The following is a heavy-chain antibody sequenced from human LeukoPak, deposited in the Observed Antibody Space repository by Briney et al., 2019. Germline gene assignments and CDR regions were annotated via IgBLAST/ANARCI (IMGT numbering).Heavy chain of an antibody. D-gene: IGHD3-22*01. CDR2: IYSGGST. V-gene: IGHV3-53*01. J-gene: IGHJ5*02. CDR3: ARSSSGYSLNWFDP. Sequence: PGGPLRLSCAASGFTVSSNYMSWVRQAPGKGLEWVSVIYSGGSTYYADSVKGRFTISRDNSKNTLYLQMNSLRAEDTAVYYCARSSSGYSLNWFDPWGQGTLVTVSS. CDR1: GFTVSSNY.